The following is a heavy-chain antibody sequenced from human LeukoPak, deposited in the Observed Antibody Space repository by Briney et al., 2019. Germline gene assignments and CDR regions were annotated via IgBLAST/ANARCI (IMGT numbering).Heavy chain of an antibody. CDR1: GGPITSSAYY. Sequence: SETLSLTCTVSGGPITSSAYYWVWVRQSPGRGLEWLGSIYNNGDTYYNPSFESRVTIAIETSKNQFSLKMTSVTAADTAAYYCTSRGFRLPLDAFDVWGQGTRVAVPS. CDR3: TSRGFRLPLDAFDV. V-gene: IGHV4-39*01. D-gene: IGHD5-24*01. CDR2: IYNNGDT. J-gene: IGHJ3*01.